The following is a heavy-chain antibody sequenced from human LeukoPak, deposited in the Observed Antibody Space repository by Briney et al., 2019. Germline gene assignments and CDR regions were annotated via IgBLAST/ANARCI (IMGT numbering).Heavy chain of an antibody. V-gene: IGHV5-51*01. CDR2: IYPGDSDT. CDR3: ARTAADVPLGTSYVVVPAAMY. D-gene: IGHD2-2*01. J-gene: IGHJ4*02. CDR1: GYSFTSYW. Sequence: GESLKISCKGSGYSFTSYWIGWVRQMPGKGLEWMGIIYPGDSDTRYSPSFQGQVTISADKSISTAYLQWSSLKASATAMYYCARTAADVPLGTSYVVVPAAMYWGQGTLVTVSS.